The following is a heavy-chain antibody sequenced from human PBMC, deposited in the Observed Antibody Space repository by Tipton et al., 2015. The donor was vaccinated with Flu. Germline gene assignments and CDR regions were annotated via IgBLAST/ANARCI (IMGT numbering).Heavy chain of an antibody. V-gene: IGHV4-4*02. CDR1: GGSISSSSW. D-gene: IGHD1-26*01. CDR2: IYDSGGT. CDR3: ARQYGRLLTSYYYTMDV. Sequence: SLRLSCAVSGGSISSSSWWSWVRQSPQKGLEWIGEIYDSGGTKYNPSLRSRVTISVDKPKNQFSLKLTSVTAADTAVYYCARQYGRLLTSYYYTMDVWGQGATVTVSS. J-gene: IGHJ6*02.